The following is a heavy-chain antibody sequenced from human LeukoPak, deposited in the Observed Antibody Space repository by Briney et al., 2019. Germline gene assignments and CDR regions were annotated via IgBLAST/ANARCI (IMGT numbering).Heavy chain of an antibody. CDR2: VYTSGST. CDR1: GGSISSYY. Sequence: SETLSLTCTVSGGSISSYYWSWIRQPAGKGLEWIGRVYTSGSTNYNPSLKSRVTMSVDKSKNQFSLKLSSVTAADTAVYYCARAAYSSSWATYHFDYWGQGTLVTVSS. CDR3: ARAAYSSSWATYHFDY. D-gene: IGHD6-13*01. V-gene: IGHV4-4*07. J-gene: IGHJ4*02.